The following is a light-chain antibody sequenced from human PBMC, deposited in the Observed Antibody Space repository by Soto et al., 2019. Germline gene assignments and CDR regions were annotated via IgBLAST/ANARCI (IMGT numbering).Light chain of an antibody. Sequence: EIVMTQSPATLSVSPGERATLSCRASQSVSSNLASYQQKPGQAPRLLIYGASTRATGIPARFSGSGSGTEFTLTISSLQSEDFAVYYCQQYNSWPPLTFGGGTKVEIK. V-gene: IGKV3-15*01. CDR3: QQYNSWPPLT. J-gene: IGKJ4*01. CDR2: GAS. CDR1: QSVSSN.